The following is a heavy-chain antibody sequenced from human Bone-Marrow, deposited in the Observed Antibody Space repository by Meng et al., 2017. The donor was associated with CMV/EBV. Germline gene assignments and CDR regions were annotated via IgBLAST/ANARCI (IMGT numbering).Heavy chain of an antibody. V-gene: IGHV3-23*01. J-gene: IGHJ5*02. Sequence: FIFTNLVMIWVRQDPGKGLEWVSAISGSGTGTYYADAVRGRFTISRDNSKNTLYLHMSNLRAEDTAMYHCAKVAWASSTWANWFDPWGRGTLVTVSS. CDR1: FIFTNLV. CDR3: AKVAWASSTWANWFDP. CDR2: ISGSGTGT. D-gene: IGHD2-2*01.